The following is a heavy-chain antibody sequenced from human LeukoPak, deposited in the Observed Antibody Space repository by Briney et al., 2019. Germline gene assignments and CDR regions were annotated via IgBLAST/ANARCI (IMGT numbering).Heavy chain of an antibody. Sequence: SETLSLTCTVSGGSISSYYWSWIRQPPGKGLEWIGEMNHSGSTNYNPSLKSRVTISVDTSKNQFSLKLSSVTAADTAVYYCASTAMVNPSFNYWGQGTLVTVSS. CDR3: ASTAMVNPSFNY. CDR1: GGSISSYY. V-gene: IGHV4-59*08. J-gene: IGHJ4*02. CDR2: MNHSGST. D-gene: IGHD5-18*01.